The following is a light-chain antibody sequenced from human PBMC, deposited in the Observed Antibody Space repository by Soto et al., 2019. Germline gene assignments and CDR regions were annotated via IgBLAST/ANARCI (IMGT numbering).Light chain of an antibody. CDR2: GAS. CDR3: QQGHNWPLT. J-gene: IGKJ2*01. Sequence: EIVMTQSPATLSLSPGERAALSCRASQSINSELAWYQQKPGQPPRLLIYGASNRATGGPARFTGSESGSEFTLTISGLQSEDFAVYYCQQGHNWPLTFGQGTRLEI. V-gene: IGKV3-15*01. CDR1: QSINSE.